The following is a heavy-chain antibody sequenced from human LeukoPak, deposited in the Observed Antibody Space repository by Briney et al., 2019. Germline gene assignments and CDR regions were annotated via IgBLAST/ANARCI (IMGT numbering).Heavy chain of an antibody. Sequence: SVKVSCKASGGTFSRYAISWVRQAPGQGLEWMGGIIPIFGTANYAQKFQGRVTITADKSTSTAYMELSSLRSEDTAVYYCASGLIAAAGTSAEYFQHWGQGTLVTVSS. V-gene: IGHV1-69*06. CDR1: GGTFSRYA. CDR3: ASGLIAAAGTSAEYFQH. J-gene: IGHJ1*01. D-gene: IGHD6-13*01. CDR2: IIPIFGTA.